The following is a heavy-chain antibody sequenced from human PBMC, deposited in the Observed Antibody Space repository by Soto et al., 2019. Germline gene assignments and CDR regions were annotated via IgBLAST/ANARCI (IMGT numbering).Heavy chain of an antibody. CDR2: IYYSGST. J-gene: IGHJ6*02. Sequence: SETLSLTCTVSGGSISSSSHYWGWIRQPPGKGLEWIGSIYYSGSTYYNPSLKSRVTISVDTSKNQFSLKLSSVTAADTAVYYCARLQARPTYYYYYGMDVWGQGTTVTVSS. D-gene: IGHD6-6*01. V-gene: IGHV4-39*01. CDR1: GGSISSSSHY. CDR3: ARLQARPTYYYYYGMDV.